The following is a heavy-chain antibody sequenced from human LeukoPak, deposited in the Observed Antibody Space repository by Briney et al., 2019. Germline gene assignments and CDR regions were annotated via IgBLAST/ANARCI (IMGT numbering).Heavy chain of an antibody. CDR1: GYTLTELS. Sequence: GASVKVSCKVSGYTLTELSMHWVRQAPGKGLEWMGGFDPEDGETIYAQKFQGRVTMTRDTSISTAYMELSRLRSDDTAVYYCARSSSGWYYFDYWGQGTLVTVSS. J-gene: IGHJ4*02. CDR3: ARSSSGWYYFDY. V-gene: IGHV1-24*01. D-gene: IGHD6-19*01. CDR2: FDPEDGET.